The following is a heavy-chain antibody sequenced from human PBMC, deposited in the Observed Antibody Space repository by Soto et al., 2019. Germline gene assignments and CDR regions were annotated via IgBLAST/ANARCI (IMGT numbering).Heavy chain of an antibody. Sequence: PSETLSLTCTVSGASIISSSYYWGWIRQPPGKGLEWIGSINYSGSTYYNPSLKSRVTISADTSKNQFSLKLRSVTAADTAVYYCAREGLAVAGKGGWFDPGGQETLVTVS. D-gene: IGHD6-19*01. CDR3: AREGLAVAGKGGWFDP. CDR1: GASIISSSYY. V-gene: IGHV4-39*02. CDR2: INYSGST. J-gene: IGHJ5*02.